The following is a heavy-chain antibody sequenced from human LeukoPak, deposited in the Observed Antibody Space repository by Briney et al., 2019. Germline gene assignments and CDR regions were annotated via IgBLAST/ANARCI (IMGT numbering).Heavy chain of an antibody. D-gene: IGHD1-26*01. CDR1: GFTFSDYW. J-gene: IGHJ4*02. Sequence: GGSLRLSCAGSGFTFSDYWMHWVRQAPGKGLEWVSIIYSGGSTYYADSVKGRVTISRDNSKNTLYLQMNSLRAEDTTVYYCARDLGATRLDYWGQGTLVTVSS. CDR2: IYSGGST. V-gene: IGHV3-53*01. CDR3: ARDLGATRLDY.